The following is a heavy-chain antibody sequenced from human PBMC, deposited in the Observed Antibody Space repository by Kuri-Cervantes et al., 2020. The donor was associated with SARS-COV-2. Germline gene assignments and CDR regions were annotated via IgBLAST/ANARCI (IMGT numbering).Heavy chain of an antibody. Sequence: SETLSLTCAVYGGSFSGYYWSWIRQPPGKGLEWIGEINHSGSTYYNPSLKSRVTISVDTSKNQFSLKLSSVTAADTAVYYCARQHSPRYFDLWGRGTLVTVSS. J-gene: IGHJ2*01. CDR3: ARQHSPRYFDL. CDR1: GGSFSGYY. CDR2: INHSGST. D-gene: IGHD2-15*01. V-gene: IGHV4-34*01.